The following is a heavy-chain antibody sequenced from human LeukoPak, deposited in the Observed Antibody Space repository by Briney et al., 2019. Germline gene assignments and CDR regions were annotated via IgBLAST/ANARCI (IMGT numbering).Heavy chain of an antibody. CDR3: ARNSGYDFGALYYFDY. Sequence: ASVKVSCKASGYTFTGYYMHWVRQAPGQGLEWMGWINPNSGGTNYAQKSQGRITMTRDTSISTAYMELSRLRSDDTAVYYCARNSGYDFGALYYFDYWGQGTLVTVSS. CDR1: GYTFTGYY. D-gene: IGHD5-12*01. J-gene: IGHJ4*02. V-gene: IGHV1-2*02. CDR2: INPNSGGT.